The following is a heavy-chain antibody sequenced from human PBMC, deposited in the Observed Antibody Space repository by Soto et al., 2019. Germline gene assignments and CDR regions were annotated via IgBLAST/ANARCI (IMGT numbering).Heavy chain of an antibody. V-gene: IGHV1-46*03. CDR3: TRSIITTAGTDAFDL. Sequence: QVQLVQSGAEVKKPGASVRVSCKASAYTFTSYYVHWVRQAPGQEPEWMGMINPSRGGTDYAQKFQGRVTMTRDTSTTTVYMELSSLRSEDTAIYYCTRSIITTAGTDAFDLWGQGTLVTVSS. CDR2: INPSRGGT. CDR1: AYTFTSYY. J-gene: IGHJ3*01. D-gene: IGHD6-13*01.